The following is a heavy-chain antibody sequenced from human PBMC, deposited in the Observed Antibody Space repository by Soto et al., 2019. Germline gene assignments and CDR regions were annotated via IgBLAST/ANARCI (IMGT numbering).Heavy chain of an antibody. CDR2: ISSSSGYI. J-gene: IGHJ3*02. V-gene: IGHV3-21*01. D-gene: IGHD6-6*01. CDR1: GFTFSSYS. Sequence: EVQLVESGGGLVKPGGSLRLSCAASGFTFSSYSMNWVRQAPGKGLEWVSSISSSSGYIYYADSVKGRFTIARDNAKNSLYLQMNSRRAEDTAVYYGARIQLGYDAFDIWGQGTMVNVSS. CDR3: ARIQLGYDAFDI.